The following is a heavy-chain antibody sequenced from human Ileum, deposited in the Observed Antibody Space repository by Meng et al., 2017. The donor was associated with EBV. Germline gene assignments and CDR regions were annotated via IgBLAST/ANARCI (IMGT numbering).Heavy chain of an antibody. D-gene: IGHD5-24*01. CDR1: GYTFTNYD. V-gene: IGHV1-8*01. CDR2: MNPKTGTA. CDR3: VRTLERGDY. J-gene: IGHJ4*02. Sequence: QVQLVQSGAEVKKPGASVKVSCKAFGYTFTNYDISWVRQATGQGLEWMGRMNPKTGTAHYAQKFQGRVSMTRDTSITTAYMELSSLTSEDTAVYYCVRTLERGDYWGQGTLVTVSS.